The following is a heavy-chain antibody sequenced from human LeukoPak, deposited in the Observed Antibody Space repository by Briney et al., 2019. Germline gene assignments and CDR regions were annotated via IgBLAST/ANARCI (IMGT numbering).Heavy chain of an antibody. CDR1: GFTFSSYS. Sequence: GGSLRLSCAASGFTFSSYSMNWVLQAPGKGLEWVSSISATTSYIFYADSVKGRFTISRDNAKNSLYLQMSSLRAEDTAVYYCARELKSGAFWGQGTLVTVSS. D-gene: IGHD1-26*01. J-gene: IGHJ4*02. V-gene: IGHV3-21*01. CDR2: ISATTSYI. CDR3: ARELKSGAF.